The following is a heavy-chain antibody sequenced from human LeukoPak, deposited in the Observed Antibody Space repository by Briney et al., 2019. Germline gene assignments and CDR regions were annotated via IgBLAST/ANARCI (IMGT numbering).Heavy chain of an antibody. CDR2: IIPIFGTA. CDR3: ASGYYDSSGYYYGMDV. D-gene: IGHD3-22*01. CDR1: GGTFSSYA. J-gene: IGHJ6*02. Sequence: ASVTVSCTASGGTFSSYAISWVRQAPGQGLEWMGGIIPIFGTANYAQKFQGRVTITADESTSTAYMELSSLRSEDTAVYYCASGYYDSSGYYYGMDVWGQGTTVTVSS. V-gene: IGHV1-69*01.